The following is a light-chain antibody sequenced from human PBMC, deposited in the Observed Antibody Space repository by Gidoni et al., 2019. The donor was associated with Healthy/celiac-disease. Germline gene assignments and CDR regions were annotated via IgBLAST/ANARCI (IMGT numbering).Light chain of an antibody. CDR1: RSNSGAGYD. V-gene: IGLV1-40*01. CDR3: QSYDSSLDVV. J-gene: IGLJ2*01. Sequence: QSVLTQPPSVSGAPGQRVTISCTGSRSNSGAGYDVHWYQQLPGTAPKLLIYGNSNRPSGVPDRFSGSKSGTSASLAITGLQAEDEADYYCQSYDSSLDVVFGGGTKLTVL. CDR2: GNS.